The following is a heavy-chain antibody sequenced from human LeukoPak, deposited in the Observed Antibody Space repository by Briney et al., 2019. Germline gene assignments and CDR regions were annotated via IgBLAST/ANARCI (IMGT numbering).Heavy chain of an antibody. D-gene: IGHD3-16*01. CDR3: SSLDLGY. CDR1: GFSFSNAW. J-gene: IGHJ4*02. CDR2: IKSTTDGGTT. V-gene: IGHV3-15*01. Sequence: GGSLRLSCAASGFSFSNAWMHWVRQAPGRGLEWVGRIKSTTDGGTTDYAAPVKARFTVSRDDSKNTLYLQMNSLKIEDTALYYCSSLDLGYWGQGTLVTVSS.